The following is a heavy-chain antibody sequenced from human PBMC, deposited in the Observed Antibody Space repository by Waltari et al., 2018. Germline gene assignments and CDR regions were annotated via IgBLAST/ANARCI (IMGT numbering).Heavy chain of an antibody. CDR3: ASHPLVATLGAGFDY. D-gene: IGHD5-12*01. Sequence: QVQLQQWGAGLLKPSETLSLTCAVYGGSFSGYYWSWIRQPPGKGLEWIGEINHSGSTDHNPSLKMRVTISVDTSKNQFSLKLSSVTAADTAVYYCASHPLVATLGAGFDYWGQGTLVTVSS. V-gene: IGHV4-34*01. CDR2: INHSGST. CDR1: GGSFSGYY. J-gene: IGHJ4*02.